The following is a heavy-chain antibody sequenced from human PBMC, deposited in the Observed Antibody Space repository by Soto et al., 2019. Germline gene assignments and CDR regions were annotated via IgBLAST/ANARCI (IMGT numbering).Heavy chain of an antibody. CDR3: AVRVGIAAAGRIDY. J-gene: IGHJ4*02. CDR1: GYTFTGYY. D-gene: IGHD6-13*01. CDR2: INPNSGGT. Sequence: ASVKVSCKASGYTFTGYYMHWVRQAPGQGLEWMGWINPNSGGTNYAQKFQGWVTMTRDTSISTAYMELSRLRSDDTAVYYCAVRVGIAAAGRIDYWGQGTLVTVSS. V-gene: IGHV1-2*04.